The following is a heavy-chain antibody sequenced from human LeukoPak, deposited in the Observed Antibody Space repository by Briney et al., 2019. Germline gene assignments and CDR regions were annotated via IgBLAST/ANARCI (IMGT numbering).Heavy chain of an antibody. CDR1: GFTFDDYA. V-gene: IGHV3-43*02. J-gene: IGHJ4*02. CDR2: ISGDGGST. D-gene: IGHD4-17*01. CDR3: ARRDDYGGYGESGYFDY. Sequence: PGGSLRLSCAASGFTFDDYAMHWVRQAPGKGLEWVSLISGDGGSTYYADSVKGRFTISRDNSKNSLYLQMNSLRTEDTALYYCARRDDYGGYGESGYFDYWGQGTLVTVSS.